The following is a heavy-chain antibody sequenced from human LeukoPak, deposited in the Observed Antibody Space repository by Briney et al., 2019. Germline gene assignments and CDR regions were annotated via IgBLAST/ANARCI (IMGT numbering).Heavy chain of an antibody. CDR2: IYSSGST. V-gene: IGHV4-4*07. Sequence: PSETLSLTCSVSGGSISSYHWSWIRQPAGKGLEGIGRIYSSGSTNYNPSLKSRVTISGDKSKNQLSLKLSSVTAADTAVYYCARDRVGAMDFDYWGQGTLVTVSS. CDR3: ARDRVGAMDFDY. D-gene: IGHD1-26*01. CDR1: GGSISSYH. J-gene: IGHJ4*02.